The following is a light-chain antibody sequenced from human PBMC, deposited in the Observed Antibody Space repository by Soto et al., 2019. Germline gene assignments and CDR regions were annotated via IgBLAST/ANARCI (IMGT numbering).Light chain of an antibody. CDR1: QRISRN. Sequence: EIVGTQCPSTLSLCAWEIATLSCRASQRISRNLAWYQQKPGQAPRLLIYDASTRATAIPARFSGSGSETEFTLTISSLQPEDSAVYYCQQYNNWRTFGQGTKVDIK. CDR2: DAS. V-gene: IGKV3-15*01. J-gene: IGKJ1*01. CDR3: QQYNNWRT.